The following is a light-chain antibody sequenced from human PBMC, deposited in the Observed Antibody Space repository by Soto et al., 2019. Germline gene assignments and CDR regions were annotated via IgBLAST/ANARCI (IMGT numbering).Light chain of an antibody. CDR1: QSVSGSD. J-gene: IGKJ4*02. CDR2: GAS. CDR3: QQRANWPLT. V-gene: IGKV3-11*01. Sequence: EVVLTQSPFSLSLSPVEIATLSCRASQSVSGSDLAWYQQKPGQAPRLLIYGASNRATGIPARFSGSGSGADFTLTISSLEPEDFAVYYCQQRANWPLTFGGGTKV.